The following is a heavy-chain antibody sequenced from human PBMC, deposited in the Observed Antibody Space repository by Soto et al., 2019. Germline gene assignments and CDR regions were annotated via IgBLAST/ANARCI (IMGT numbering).Heavy chain of an antibody. D-gene: IGHD3-22*01. CDR3: AKFIYYYDSSVYSPPVVFDI. CDR2: ISGSGGST. J-gene: IGHJ3*02. Sequence: GGSLRLSCAASGFTFSSYAMSWVRQAPGKGLEWVSAISGSGGSTYYADSVKGRFTISRDNSKNTLYLQMNSLRAEDTAVYYCAKFIYYYDSSVYSPPVVFDIWGKGTWVTVSS. V-gene: IGHV3-23*01. CDR1: GFTFSSYA.